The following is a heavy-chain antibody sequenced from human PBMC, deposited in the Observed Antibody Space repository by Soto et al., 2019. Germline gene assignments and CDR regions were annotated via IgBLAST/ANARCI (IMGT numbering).Heavy chain of an antibody. CDR2: ISYDGSNT. J-gene: IGHJ6*02. V-gene: IGHV3-30-3*01. CDR1: GFTVSSNY. CDR3: ARDHGMFLSYYYYGMDV. Sequence: GGSLRLSCAASGFTVSSNYMSWVRQAPGKGLAWVAVISYDGSNTHYAESVKGRFNISRDDSKNTVYLQMNNLRGEDSAVYYCARDHGMFLSYYYYGMDVWGQGTTVTVSS. D-gene: IGHD3-10*02.